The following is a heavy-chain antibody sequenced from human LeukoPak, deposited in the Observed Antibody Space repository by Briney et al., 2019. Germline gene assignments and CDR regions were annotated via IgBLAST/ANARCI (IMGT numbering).Heavy chain of an antibody. CDR3: AKENRGHCSGGSCYSEWFDS. CDR1: GFTFSSYG. J-gene: IGHJ5*01. D-gene: IGHD2-15*01. Sequence: GGSLRLSCAASGFTFSSYGMHWVRQAPGKGLEWVAVISYDGNNKYYADSVKGRFTISRDNSKNTLNLQMNSLRTEDTAVYYCAKENRGHCSGGSCYSEWFDSWGQGTLVTVSS. CDR2: ISYDGNNK. V-gene: IGHV3-30*18.